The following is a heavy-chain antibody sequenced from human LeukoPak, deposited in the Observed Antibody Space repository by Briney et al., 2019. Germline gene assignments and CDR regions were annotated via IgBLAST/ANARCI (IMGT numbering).Heavy chain of an antibody. CDR1: GFGLSVLS. D-gene: IGHD3-10*01. Sequence: ASVKVSCKISGFGLSVLSIHWMRQAPGKGLEWVGGIRPETGEPIFAQKLRGRVTMTEDTFTDTGYLELRGLTSEDTAVYYCSTDSGRSYFYFDFWGQGTLVTVSS. J-gene: IGHJ4*02. CDR3: STDSGRSYFYFDF. CDR2: IRPETGEP. V-gene: IGHV1-24*01.